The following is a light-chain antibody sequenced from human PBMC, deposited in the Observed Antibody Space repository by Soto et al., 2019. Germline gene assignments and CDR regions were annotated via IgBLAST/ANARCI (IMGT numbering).Light chain of an antibody. J-gene: IGKJ5*01. CDR1: QSVSSD. CDR2: GAS. V-gene: IGKV3D-15*01. CDR3: QQYNNWPLT. Sequence: IVLTQSPDTLSLSPWERATLSCRASQSVSSDYLVWYQQKPGQAPRLLIYGASTRATGVPAGFSGSGSGTEFTLTITSLQSEDFAVYCCQQYNNWPLTFGPGTRLEIK.